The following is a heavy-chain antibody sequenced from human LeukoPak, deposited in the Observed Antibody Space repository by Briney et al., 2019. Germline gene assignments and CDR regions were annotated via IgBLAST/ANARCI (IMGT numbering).Heavy chain of an antibody. Sequence: SETLSLTCTVSGGSISSGGYYWSWIRQHPGKGLEWIGYIYYSGSTYYNPSLKSRVTISVDTSKNQFSLKLSSVTAADTAVYYCARVSSGRPHYGVDVWGQGTTVTVSS. J-gene: IGHJ6*02. V-gene: IGHV4-31*03. CDR3: ARVSSGRPHYGVDV. CDR1: GGSISSGGYY. D-gene: IGHD1-26*01. CDR2: IYYSGST.